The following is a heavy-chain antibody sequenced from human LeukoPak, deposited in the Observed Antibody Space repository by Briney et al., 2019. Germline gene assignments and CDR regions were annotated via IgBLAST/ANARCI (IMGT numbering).Heavy chain of an antibody. CDR1: GGSFGDFY. CDR3: ARNDYFGINNGMDV. V-gene: IGHV4-34*01. D-gene: IGHD2/OR15-2a*01. Sequence: PSETLSLTCAVSGGSFGDFYWSWIRQPPGKGLEWIGEINHSGYTNYYPSLKSRVTISVDTPKNQFSLRLSSVTAADTAVYYCARNDYFGINNGMDVWGQGTTVTVS. J-gene: IGHJ6*02. CDR2: INHSGYT.